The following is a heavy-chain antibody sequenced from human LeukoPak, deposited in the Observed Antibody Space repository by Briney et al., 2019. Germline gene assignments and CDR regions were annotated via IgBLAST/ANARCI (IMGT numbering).Heavy chain of an antibody. CDR2: TYYRSKWYN. CDR1: GDSVSSNSAA. Sequence: SQTLSLTCALSGDSVSSNSAAWNWITQSPSRGLDWLGRTYYRSKWYNDYAVSVKSRITINPDTSKNQFSLQLNSVTPEDTAVYYCARGPRYNWFDPWGQGTLVTVSS. V-gene: IGHV6-1*01. J-gene: IGHJ5*02. CDR3: ARGPRYNWFDP.